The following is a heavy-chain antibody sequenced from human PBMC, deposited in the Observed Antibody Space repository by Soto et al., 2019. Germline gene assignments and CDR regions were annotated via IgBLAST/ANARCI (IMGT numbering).Heavy chain of an antibody. J-gene: IGHJ5*02. Sequence: TSETLSLTCTVSGGSISSYYWSWIRQPAGKGLEWIGRIYTSGSTNYNPSLKSRVTMSVDTSKNQFSLKLSSVTAADAAVYYCARDFVVGPAAIWSGAWFDPWGQGTLVTVSS. CDR3: ARDFVVGPAAIWSGAWFDP. V-gene: IGHV4-4*07. CDR2: IYTSGST. D-gene: IGHD2-2*02. CDR1: GGSISSYY.